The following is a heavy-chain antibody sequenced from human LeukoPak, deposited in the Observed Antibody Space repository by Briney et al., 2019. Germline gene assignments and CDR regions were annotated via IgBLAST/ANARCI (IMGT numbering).Heavy chain of an antibody. CDR1: GGSISSYY. CDR2: IYTSGST. D-gene: IGHD3-16*02. J-gene: IGHJ5*02. V-gene: IGHV4-4*07. Sequence: SETLSLTCTVSGGSISSYYWSWIRQPAGKGLEWIGRIYTSGSTNYNPSLKSRVTMSIDTSKNQFSLKLSSVTAADTAVYYCARDIPKYDYVWGSYRHNWFDPWGQGTLVTVSS. CDR3: ARDIPKYDYVWGSYRHNWFDP.